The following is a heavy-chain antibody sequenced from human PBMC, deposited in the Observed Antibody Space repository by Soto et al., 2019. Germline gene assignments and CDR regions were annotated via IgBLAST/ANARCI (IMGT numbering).Heavy chain of an antibody. CDR2: INHSGST. D-gene: IGHD3-10*01. CDR3: ARLTMVRGVIRIYYYYGMDV. J-gene: IGHJ6*02. Sequence: SETLSLTCAVSGGSISSSNWWSWVRQPPGKGLEWIGEINHSGSTNYNPSLKSRVTISVDTSKNQFSLKLSSVTAADTAVYYCARLTMVRGVIRIYYYYGMDVWGQGTTVTVSS. V-gene: IGHV4-4*02. CDR1: GGSISSSNW.